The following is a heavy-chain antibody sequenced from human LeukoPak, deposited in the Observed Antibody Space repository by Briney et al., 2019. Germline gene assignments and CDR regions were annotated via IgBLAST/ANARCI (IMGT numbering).Heavy chain of an antibody. D-gene: IGHD2-15*01. J-gene: IGHJ5*02. Sequence: SVKVSCKASGGTFSSYAISWVRQAPGQGLEWMGGIIPIFGTANYAQKFQGRVTITTDESTSTAYMELSSLRSEDTAVYYCARAGCSGGSCYSGNWFDPWGQGTLVTVSS. CDR1: GGTFSSYA. CDR2: IIPIFGTA. V-gene: IGHV1-69*05. CDR3: ARAGCSGGSCYSGNWFDP.